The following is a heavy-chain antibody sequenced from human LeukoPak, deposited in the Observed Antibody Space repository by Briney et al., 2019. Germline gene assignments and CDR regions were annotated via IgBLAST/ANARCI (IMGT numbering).Heavy chain of an antibody. Sequence: GASVKVSCKASGYTFTSYDINWVRQAPGQGLEWMGWMNPNNGKAGYAQKLQGRVTMTRITSISTAYMELTSLTSEGTAVYYCARDRSRLDSSSEYWGQGTLVTVSS. D-gene: IGHD6-13*01. CDR3: ARDRSRLDSSSEY. CDR2: MNPNNGKA. V-gene: IGHV1-8*01. J-gene: IGHJ4*02. CDR1: GYTFTSYD.